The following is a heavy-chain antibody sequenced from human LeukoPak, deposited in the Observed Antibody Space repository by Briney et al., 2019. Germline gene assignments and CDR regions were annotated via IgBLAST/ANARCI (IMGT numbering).Heavy chain of an antibody. CDR2: TNHSGST. V-gene: IGHV4-34*01. CDR3: ARGNTATNYYYYVDV. Sequence: SETLSLTCAVYGGSFSGYYWSWIRQPPGKGLEWIGETNHSGSTNYNPSLKSRVTISVDTSKNQFSLKLSSVTAADTAVYYCARGNTATNYYYYVDVWGKGTTVTVSS. J-gene: IGHJ6*03. CDR1: GGSFSGYY. D-gene: IGHD5-18*01.